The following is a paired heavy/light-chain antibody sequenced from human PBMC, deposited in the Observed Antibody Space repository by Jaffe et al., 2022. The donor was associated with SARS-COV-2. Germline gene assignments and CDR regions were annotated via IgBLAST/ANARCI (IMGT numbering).Heavy chain of an antibody. Sequence: EVQLVESGGGLVQPGGSLRLSCAASGFTFSSYAMSWVRQAPGKGLEWVSAISGSGASTYYADSVKGRFTISRDNSKNTLYLQMNSLRAEDTAVYYCAKGSGWYGTNYYYYMDVWGKGTTVTVSS. CDR2: ISGSGAST. V-gene: IGHV3-23*04. CDR1: GFTFSSYA. CDR3: AKGSGWYGTNYYYYMDV. D-gene: IGHD6-19*01. J-gene: IGHJ6*03.
Light chain of an antibody. CDR2: AAS. Sequence: DIQMTQSPSSLSASVGDRVTITCRASQGISNYLAWYQQKPGKVPKLLIYAASTLQSGVPSRFSGSGSGTDFTLTISSLQPEDVATYYCQKYNSAPFTFGPGTKVDIK. V-gene: IGKV1-27*01. CDR1: QGISNY. CDR3: QKYNSAPFT. J-gene: IGKJ3*01.